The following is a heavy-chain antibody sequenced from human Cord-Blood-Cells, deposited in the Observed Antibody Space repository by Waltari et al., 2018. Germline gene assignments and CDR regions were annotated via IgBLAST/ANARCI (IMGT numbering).Heavy chain of an antibody. V-gene: IGHV4-34*01. CDR3: ARGRGGDDSHDAFDI. J-gene: IGHJ3*02. D-gene: IGHD3-10*01. CDR2: INHSGST. CDR1: GGSFSGYY. Sequence: QVQLQQWGAGLLKPSETLSLTCAVYGGSFSGYYWSWFRQPPGKGLEWIGEINHSGSTNYNPSLKSRVTISVDTSKNQFSLKLSSVTAADTAVYYCARGRGGDDSHDAFDIWGQGTMVTVSS.